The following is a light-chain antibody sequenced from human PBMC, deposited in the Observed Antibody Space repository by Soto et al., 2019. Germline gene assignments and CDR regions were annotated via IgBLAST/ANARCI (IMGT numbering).Light chain of an antibody. J-gene: IGKJ1*01. CDR1: QSVSIN. Sequence: EIVMTQSPANLSASPGESATLSCRASQSVSINLAWYHQKPGQAPRLLIYDASTRASGITARFSGSGSGTEFTLTISRLQSEDFAVYYCQQYSNWPQTFGQGTRVEIK. CDR3: QQYSNWPQT. CDR2: DAS. V-gene: IGKV3-15*01.